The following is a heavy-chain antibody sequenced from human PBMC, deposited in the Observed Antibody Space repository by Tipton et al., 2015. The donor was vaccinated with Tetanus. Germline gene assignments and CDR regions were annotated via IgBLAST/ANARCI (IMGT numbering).Heavy chain of an antibody. J-gene: IGHJ4*02. V-gene: IGHV4-59*12. D-gene: IGHD2-15*01. CDR1: GASIRSYY. Sequence: TLSLTCSVSGASIRSYYWSWIRQPPGKALEFIGYINYSGNTRNNPSLRSRVTTSVDISKNQFSLRLTSVTAADTAVYYCARVFGQLLRVVVFDYWGQGMMVTVSS. CDR3: ARVFGQLLRVVVFDY. CDR2: INYSGNT.